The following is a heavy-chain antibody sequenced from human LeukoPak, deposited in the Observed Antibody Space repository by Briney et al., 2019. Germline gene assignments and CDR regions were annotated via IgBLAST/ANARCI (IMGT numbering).Heavy chain of an antibody. CDR2: ISYDGGNK. Sequence: GGSLRLSCAASGFTFSNYGMHWVRQAPGKGLEWVAVISYDGGNKYYADSVKGRFTIARDNSKNTLDLQMNSLRAEDTAVYYCAKDYDQWLVRDDYYYYMDVWGTGTTVTVSS. V-gene: IGHV3-30*18. J-gene: IGHJ6*03. CDR3: AKDYDQWLVRDDYYYYMDV. CDR1: GFTFSNYG. D-gene: IGHD6-19*01.